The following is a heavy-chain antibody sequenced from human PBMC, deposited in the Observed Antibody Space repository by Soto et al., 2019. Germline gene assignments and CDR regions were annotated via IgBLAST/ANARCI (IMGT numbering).Heavy chain of an antibody. J-gene: IGHJ4*02. D-gene: IGHD6-6*01. CDR2: ISAGGSNT. Sequence: GGPLRLSCAASGFTFSNYAMNWVRQAPGKGLEWVSAISAGGSNTNYADSVKGRFTISSDTSKNTLYLQMNSLRAEDTAVYYCAKEYSTSFDYWGQGTLVTVSS. V-gene: IGHV3-23*01. CDR3: AKEYSTSFDY. CDR1: GFTFSNYA.